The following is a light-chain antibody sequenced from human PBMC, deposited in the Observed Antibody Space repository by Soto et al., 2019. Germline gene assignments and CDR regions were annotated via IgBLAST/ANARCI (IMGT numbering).Light chain of an antibody. V-gene: IGKV3-15*01. CDR1: QSVSSN. Sequence: EIVMTQSPATLSVSPGERSTLSCRASQSVSSNLAWYQQKPGQAPRLLIYGASTRATGIPARFSGSGSGTEFTLTISRLQSEDFAVYYCQQYNNWPPENTFGQGTQLEIK. CDR2: GAS. J-gene: IGKJ5*01. CDR3: QQYNNWPPENT.